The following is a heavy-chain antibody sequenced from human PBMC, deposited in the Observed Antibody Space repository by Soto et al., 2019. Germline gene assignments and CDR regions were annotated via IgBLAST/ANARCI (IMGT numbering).Heavy chain of an antibody. J-gene: IGHJ6*02. CDR3: ARGGLVRGAGTQYYYYYYGMDV. Sequence: GGSLRLSCAASGFTFSSYGMHWVRQAPGKGLEWVAFIWYDGSNKYYADSVKGRFTISRDNSKNTLYLQMGSLRAEDMAVYYCARGGLVRGAGTQYYYYYYGMDVWGQGTTVTVSS. V-gene: IGHV3-30*02. CDR2: IWYDGSNK. D-gene: IGHD6-19*01. CDR1: GFTFSSYG.